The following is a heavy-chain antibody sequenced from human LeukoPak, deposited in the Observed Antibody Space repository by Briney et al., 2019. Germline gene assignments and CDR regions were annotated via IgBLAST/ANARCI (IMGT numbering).Heavy chain of an antibody. J-gene: IGHJ4*02. CDR3: ATGLGHYYDY. CDR2: VNSDGSST. D-gene: IGHD3-22*01. Sequence: GSLRLSCAASGISFNNYWMQWVRQAPGKGLVWVSRVNSDGSSTDYADSVKGRFTISRDNARTTVYLQMSSLRLDDTATYYCATGLGHYYDYWGQGSLVTVSS. V-gene: IGHV3-74*01. CDR1: GISFNNYW.